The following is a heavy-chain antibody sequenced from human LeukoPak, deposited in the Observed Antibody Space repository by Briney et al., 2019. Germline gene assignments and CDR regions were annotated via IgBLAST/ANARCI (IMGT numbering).Heavy chain of an antibody. J-gene: IGHJ4*02. Sequence: SETLSLTCAVSGGSISSGTHYWHWIRRHPGQGLEWIGHIYNTGSAYYNPSLMSRVSISIDTSENQFSLKLSSVTAADTAVYYCARDRPGHGGNGGFDYWGQGTLVTVSS. CDR3: ARDRPGHGGNGGFDY. CDR2: IYNTGSA. D-gene: IGHD4-23*01. CDR1: GGSISSGTHY. V-gene: IGHV4-31*11.